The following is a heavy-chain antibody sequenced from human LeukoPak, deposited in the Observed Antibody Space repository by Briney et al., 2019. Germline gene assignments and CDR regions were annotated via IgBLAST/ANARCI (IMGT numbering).Heavy chain of an antibody. J-gene: IGHJ5*02. D-gene: IGHD2-2*02. CDR2: ISGSGGST. CDR3: AKVRIVVVPAAINWFDP. V-gene: IGHV3-23*01. CDR1: GFTFSSYA. Sequence: GGSLRLSCAASGFTFSSYAMSWVRQAPGKGLEWVSAISGSGGSTYYADSVKGRFTISRDNSKNTLYLQMNSLRAEDTAVYYCAKVRIVVVPAAINWFDPWGQGTLVTVSS.